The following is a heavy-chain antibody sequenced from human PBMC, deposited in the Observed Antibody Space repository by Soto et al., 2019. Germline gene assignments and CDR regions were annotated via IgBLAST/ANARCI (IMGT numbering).Heavy chain of an antibody. CDR1: RGTFNNYA. V-gene: IGHV1-69*01. D-gene: IGHD3-22*01. CDR2: IMPFFGSG. J-gene: IGHJ4*02. CDR3: ARDRAGYYSHFVY. Sequence: QVYLVQSGAEVKKPGSSVKVSCKALRGTFNNYAFRWVRQAPGQGLEWMGGIMPFFGSGNYAQKFQGRINITADESTSSVYLELTSLRSEDTAVYYCARDRAGYYSHFVYWGQGTLVTVAS.